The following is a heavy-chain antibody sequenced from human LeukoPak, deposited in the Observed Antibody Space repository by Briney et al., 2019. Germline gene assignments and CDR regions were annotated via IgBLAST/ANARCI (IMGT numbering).Heavy chain of an antibody. V-gene: IGHV3-48*01. Sequence: GGSLRLSCAASGFTFSSYSMNWVRQAPGKGLEWVSYISSSSSTIYYADSVKGRFTISRYNAKNSQYLRMNSLRAEDTAVYYCARDRTYYYDSSSSYPGAFDIWGQGTMVTVSS. CDR1: GFTFSSYS. J-gene: IGHJ3*02. CDR2: ISSSSSTI. D-gene: IGHD3-22*01. CDR3: ARDRTYYYDSSSSYPGAFDI.